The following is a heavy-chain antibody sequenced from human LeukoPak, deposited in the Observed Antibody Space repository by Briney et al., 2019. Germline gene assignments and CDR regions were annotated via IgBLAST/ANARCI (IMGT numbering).Heavy chain of an antibody. CDR1: GFTFSNYA. D-gene: IGHD3-10*01. CDR2: ITYDESHE. J-gene: IGHJ1*01. Sequence: PGGSLRLSCAASGFTFSNYAMSWVRQAPGKGLEWVAVITYDESHEYYADSVKGRFTISRDNSRNTLYLQMNTLKIEDTAIYYCAKDRLWVGESHDFQHWGQGTLVIVSS. V-gene: IGHV3-30*18. CDR3: AKDRLWVGESHDFQH.